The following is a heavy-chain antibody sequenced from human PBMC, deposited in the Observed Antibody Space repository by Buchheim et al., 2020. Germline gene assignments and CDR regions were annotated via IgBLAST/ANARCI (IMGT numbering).Heavy chain of an antibody. CDR3: AITKQLVYDILTGPFDY. CDR2: IDPSDSYT. V-gene: IGHV5-10-1*03. CDR1: GYSFSSYW. Sequence: EVQLVQSGAEVKKPGESLRISCKGSGYSFSSYWISWVRQMPGKGLEWMGRIDPSDSYTNYSPSFQGHVTISADKSISTAYMQWSSLKASDTAMYYFAITKQLVYDILTGPFDYWGQGTL. D-gene: IGHD3-9*01. J-gene: IGHJ4*02.